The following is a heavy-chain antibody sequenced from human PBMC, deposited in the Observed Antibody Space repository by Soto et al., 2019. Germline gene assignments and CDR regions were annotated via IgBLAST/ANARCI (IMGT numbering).Heavy chain of an antibody. CDR2: IGGSGST. CDR1: GFTFSTYA. CDR3: AKRASTTLKYFDY. Sequence: EVQLLESGGGLVQPGGSLRLSCAASGFTFSTYAMSWVRQAPGKGLEWVSTIGGSGSTYYTDSVKGRFTISRDNSKNTVYLQMNSLSAEDTAVYYCAKRASTTLKYFDYWGQGTLVTVSA. V-gene: IGHV3-23*01. J-gene: IGHJ4*02. D-gene: IGHD6-6*01.